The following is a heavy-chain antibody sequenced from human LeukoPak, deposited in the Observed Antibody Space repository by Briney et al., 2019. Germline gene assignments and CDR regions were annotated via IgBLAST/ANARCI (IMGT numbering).Heavy chain of an antibody. Sequence: GGSLRLSCAASGFTFDDYAMHWVRQAPGKGLEWVSGISWNSGSIDYAASVKGRFTISRDNAKKSLYLQMNSLRPEDTALYYCAKGTGRYWTCFDSWGQGTQVTVSS. CDR1: GFTFDDYA. D-gene: IGHD1-26*01. V-gene: IGHV3-9*01. CDR3: AKGTGRYWTCFDS. J-gene: IGHJ4*02. CDR2: ISWNSGSI.